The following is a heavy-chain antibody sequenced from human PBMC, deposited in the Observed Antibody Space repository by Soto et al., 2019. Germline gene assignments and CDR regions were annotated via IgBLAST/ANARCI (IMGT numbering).Heavy chain of an antibody. CDR3: ARGSNTMIVVAAFDI. J-gene: IGHJ3*02. Sequence: GASVKVSCKASGGTFSSYAISWVRQAPGQGLEWMGGIIPIFGTANYAQKFQGRVTITADESTSTAYMELSSLRSEDTAVYYCARGSNTMIVVAAFDIWGQGTMVTVSS. CDR2: IIPIFGTA. D-gene: IGHD3-22*01. V-gene: IGHV1-69*13. CDR1: GGTFSSYA.